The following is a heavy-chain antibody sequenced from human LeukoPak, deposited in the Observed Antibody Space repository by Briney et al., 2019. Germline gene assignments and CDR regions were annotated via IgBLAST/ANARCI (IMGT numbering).Heavy chain of an antibody. J-gene: IGHJ5*02. D-gene: IGHD3-10*01. V-gene: IGHV4-31*03. CDR1: GGSISSGGYY. Sequence: SQTLSLTCTVSGGSISSGGYYWSCIPPHPGKGLEWLGYIYTGGSTTYYPSLKNRVNIILDESKNQFSLKLSSVTAADTAVYYCARDRALASDGSGSYPTGLNWFDPWGQGTLVTVSS. CDR2: IYTGGST. CDR3: ARDRALASDGSGSYPTGLNWFDP.